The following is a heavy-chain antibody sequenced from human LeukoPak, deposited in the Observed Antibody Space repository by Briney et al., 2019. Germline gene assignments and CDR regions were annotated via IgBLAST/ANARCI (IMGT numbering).Heavy chain of an antibody. CDR2: INPGGSSI. J-gene: IGHJ4*02. CDR1: GFTFSSYW. D-gene: IGHD1-14*01. CDR3: ARSNQADDY. Sequence: PGRSLRLSCAASGFTFSSYWMHWVRQVPGKGLVWVARINPGGSSITYADSVKGRFTISRDNAKNTLYLQMDSLGAEDTGVCYCARSNQADDYWGQGTLVTVSS. V-gene: IGHV3-74*01.